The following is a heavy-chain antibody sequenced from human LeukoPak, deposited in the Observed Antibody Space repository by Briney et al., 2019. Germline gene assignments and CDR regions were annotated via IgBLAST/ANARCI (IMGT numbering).Heavy chain of an antibody. D-gene: IGHD1-14*01. V-gene: IGHV4-34*01. CDR1: GGSFSGYY. Sequence: SETLSLTCAVYGGSFSGYYWGWIRQPPGKGLEWIGNKSRVTISVDTSKNQFSLKLSSVTAADTAVYYCARLSRAGGYYCDYWGQGTLVTVSS. J-gene: IGHJ4*02. CDR3: ARLSRAGGYYCDY.